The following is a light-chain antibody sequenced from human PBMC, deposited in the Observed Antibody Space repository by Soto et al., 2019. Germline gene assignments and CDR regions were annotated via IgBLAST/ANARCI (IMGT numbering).Light chain of an antibody. Sequence: EIVLTQSPATLSVSPGESATLSCRASRSVSSNLAWYQQKPGQSPMLLIYFASTRATGVPARFSGSGSGTEFTLTISGLQSEDFAVYDCQQFNDWPPLTFGGGTKVESK. CDR3: QQFNDWPPLT. V-gene: IGKV3-15*01. CDR2: FAS. J-gene: IGKJ4*01. CDR1: RSVSSN.